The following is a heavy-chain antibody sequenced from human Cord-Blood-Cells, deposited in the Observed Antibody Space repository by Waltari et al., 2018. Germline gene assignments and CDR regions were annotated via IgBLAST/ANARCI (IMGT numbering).Heavy chain of an antibody. V-gene: IGHV3-66*01. D-gene: IGHD3-10*01. Sequence: EVQLVESGGGLVQPGGSLSLSCAASGFPVSSNYMNWVPQAQGKGLEWVSVIYSGGSTYYADSVKGRFTISRDNSKNTLYLQMNSLRAEDTAVYYCARSRGGSSSGSWHYFDYWGQGTLVTVSS. CDR1: GFPVSSNY. CDR3: ARSRGGSSSGSWHYFDY. CDR2: IYSGGST. J-gene: IGHJ4*02.